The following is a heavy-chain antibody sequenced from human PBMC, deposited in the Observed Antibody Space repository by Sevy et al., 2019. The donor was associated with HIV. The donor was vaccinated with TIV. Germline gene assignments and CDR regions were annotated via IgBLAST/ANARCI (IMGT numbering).Heavy chain of an antibody. CDR2: ISSSSSYI. J-gene: IGHJ3*02. CDR3: ARDHSSGWTFDI. Sequence: GGSLRRSCAASGFTCSSYSMNWVRQAPGKGLEWVSSISSSSSYICYADSVKGRFTISRDNAKNSLYLQMNSLRAEDTAVYYCARDHSSGWTFDIWGQGTMVTVSS. D-gene: IGHD6-19*01. V-gene: IGHV3-21*01. CDR1: GFTCSSYS.